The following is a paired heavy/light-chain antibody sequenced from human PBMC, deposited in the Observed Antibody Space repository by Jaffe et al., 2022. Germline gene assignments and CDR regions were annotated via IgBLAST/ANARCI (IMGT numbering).Heavy chain of an antibody. Sequence: QVQLVQSGAEVKKPGSSVKVSCKASGGTFSSYTISWVRQAPGQGLEWMGRIIPILGIANYAQKFQGRVTITADKSTSTAYMELSSLRSEDTAVYYCARAYYDILTGEGAVIDYYYMDVWGKGTTVTVSS. CDR2: IIPILGIA. D-gene: IGHD3-9*01. V-gene: IGHV1-69*02. CDR1: GGTFSSYT. J-gene: IGHJ6*03. CDR3: ARAYYDILTGEGAVIDYYYMDV.
Light chain of an antibody. V-gene: IGKV3-20*01. CDR2: GAS. CDR3: QQYGSSPPSMYT. J-gene: IGKJ2*01. CDR1: QSVSSSY. Sequence: EIVLTQSPGTLSLSPGERATLSCRASQSVSSSYLAWYQQKPGQAPRLLIYGASSRATGIPDRFSGSGSGTDFTLTISRLEPEDFAVYYCQQYGSSPPSMYTFGQGTKLEIK.